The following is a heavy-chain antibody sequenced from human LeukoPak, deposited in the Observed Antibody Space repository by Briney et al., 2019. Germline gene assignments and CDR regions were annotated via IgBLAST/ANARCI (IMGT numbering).Heavy chain of an antibody. CDR2: ISASGDST. D-gene: IGHD6-19*01. V-gene: IGHV3-23*01. CDR3: AKEWTSAWSEGYVDY. J-gene: IGHJ4*02. CDR1: GFTFSSYA. Sequence: GGSLRLSCAASGFTFSSYAMDWVRQAPGMGREWDSGISASGDSTYYADSVKGRFTISRDNSNSALYLQMNSLRAEDTAAYYCAKEWTSAWSEGYVDYWGQGTLVTVSS.